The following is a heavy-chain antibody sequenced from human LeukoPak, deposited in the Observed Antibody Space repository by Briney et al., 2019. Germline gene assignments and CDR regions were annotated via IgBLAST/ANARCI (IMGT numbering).Heavy chain of an antibody. CDR3: ARHEASSGYYTAFDY. Sequence: GESLKISCKGSGYNFISCWIGWVRQVPGKGLEWMGIIYPSNSDIRYSPSFRGQVTVSADRSVSTAYLQWSSLKASDTAMYYCARHEASSGYYTAFDYWGQGTLVTVSS. CDR1: GYNFISCW. V-gene: IGHV5-51*01. CDR2: IYPSNSDI. J-gene: IGHJ4*02. D-gene: IGHD3-22*01.